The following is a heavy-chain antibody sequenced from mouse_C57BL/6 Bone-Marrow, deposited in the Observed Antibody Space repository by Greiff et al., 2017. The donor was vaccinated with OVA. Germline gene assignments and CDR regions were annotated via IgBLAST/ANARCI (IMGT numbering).Heavy chain of an antibody. D-gene: IGHD1-1*01. V-gene: IGHV1-54*01. CDR3: ARDFYYYGSSGAWFAY. CDR2: INPGSGGT. CDR1: GYAFTNYL. Sequence: VQLQQSGAELVRPGTSVKVSCKASGYAFTNYLIEWVKQRPGQGLEWIGVINPGSGGTNYNEKFKGKATLTADKSSGTAYMQLSSLTSEDSAVYFCARDFYYYGSSGAWFAYWGQGTLVTVSA. J-gene: IGHJ3*01.